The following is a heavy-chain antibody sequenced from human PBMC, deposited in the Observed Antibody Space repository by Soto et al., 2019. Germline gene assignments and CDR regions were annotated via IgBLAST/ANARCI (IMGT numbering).Heavy chain of an antibody. D-gene: IGHD3-16*01. J-gene: IGHJ3*02. CDR2: IFTSSSTI. CDR1: GFTFKSYS. Sequence: EVQLVESGGGLVQPGGSLRLSCAASGFTFKSYSMNWVRQAPGKGLEWISYIFTSSSTIYYADSVKGRFTISRDYAKNSLYLQMNSLRAEDTAVYYCARDRGEWPDAFDIWGQGTMVTVSS. CDR3: ARDRGEWPDAFDI. V-gene: IGHV3-48*01.